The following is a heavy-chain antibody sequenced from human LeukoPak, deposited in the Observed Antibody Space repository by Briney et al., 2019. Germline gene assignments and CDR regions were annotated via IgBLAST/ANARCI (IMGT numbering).Heavy chain of an antibody. D-gene: IGHD6-19*01. J-gene: IGHJ4*02. CDR1: GGSFSGYY. Sequence: SETLSLARAVYGGSFSGYYWSWIRQPPGKGLEWIGEINHSGSTNYNPSLKSRVTISVDTSKNQFSLKLSSVTAADTAVYYCARGLRAGGSFWGQGTLVTVSS. CDR2: INHSGST. V-gene: IGHV4-34*01. CDR3: ARGLRAGGSF.